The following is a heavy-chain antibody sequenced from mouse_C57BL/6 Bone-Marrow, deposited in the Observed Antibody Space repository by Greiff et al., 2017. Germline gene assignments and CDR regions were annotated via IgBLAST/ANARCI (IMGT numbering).Heavy chain of an antibody. D-gene: IGHD1-1*01. CDR3: ARESSSSYWYFDV. CDR2: INPNNGGT. V-gene: IGHV1-26*01. CDR1: GYTFTDYY. J-gene: IGHJ1*03. Sequence: VQLQQSGPELVKPGASVKISCKASGYTFTDYYMNWVKQSHGKSLEWIGDINPNNGGTSYNQKFKGKATLTVDKSSSTAYMELRSLTSEDSAVYYYARESSSSYWYFDVWGTGTTVTVSS.